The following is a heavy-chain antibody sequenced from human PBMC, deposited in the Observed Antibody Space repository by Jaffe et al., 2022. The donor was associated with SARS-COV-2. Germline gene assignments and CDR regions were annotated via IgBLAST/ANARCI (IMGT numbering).Heavy chain of an antibody. J-gene: IGHJ4*02. CDR2: IYYSGST. V-gene: IGHV4-39*01. D-gene: IGHD3-9*01. CDR3: APLTASLAAFDY. CDR1: SVSISSSSYY. Sequence: QLQLQESGPGLVKPSETVSLTCTVSSVSISSSSYYWGWIRQPPGKGLEYVGSIYYSGSTYYNPSLKIRVTISIDTSKNQFSLKLSSVTAADTAVYYCAPLTASLAAFDYWGQGTLVTVSS.